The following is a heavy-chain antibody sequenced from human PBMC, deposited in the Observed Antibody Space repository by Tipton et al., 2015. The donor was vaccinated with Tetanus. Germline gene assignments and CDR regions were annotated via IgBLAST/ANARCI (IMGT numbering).Heavy chain of an antibody. CDR2: IHHSGLA. CDR3: ARNVYTVTNDSFDI. D-gene: IGHD4-11*01. V-gene: IGHV4-30-4*08. Sequence: TLSLTCTVSGDSISRGGYFWNWIRPPPGKGLEWNAFIHHSGLAFSKPYLKSRVSISIDTSQYQFSLRLISVTAADTAVYFCARNVYTVTNDSFDIWGHGTLVNVSS. J-gene: IGHJ3*02. CDR1: GDSISRGGYF.